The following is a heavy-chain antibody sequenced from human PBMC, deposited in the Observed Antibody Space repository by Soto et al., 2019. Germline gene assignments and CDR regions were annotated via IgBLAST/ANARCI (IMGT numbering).Heavy chain of an antibody. J-gene: IGHJ2*01. CDR1: GFTVSSNY. Sequence: GGSLRLSCAASGFTVSSNYMSWVRQAPGKGLEWVSVIYSGGSTYYADSVKGRFTISRHNSQNTLYLQMNSLRAEDTAVYCCAQWGGTQYFDLWGRGTLVTVSS. V-gene: IGHV3-53*04. CDR3: AQWGGTQYFDL. D-gene: IGHD3-16*01. CDR2: IYSGGST.